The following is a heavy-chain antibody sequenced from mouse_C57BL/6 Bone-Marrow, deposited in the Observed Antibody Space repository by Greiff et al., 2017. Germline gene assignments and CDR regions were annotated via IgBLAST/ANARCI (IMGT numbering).Heavy chain of an antibody. CDR3: ATHYYGSFDY. Sequence: EVMLVESGGGLVKPGGSLKLSCAASGFTFSSYAMSWVRQTPEKRLEWVATISDGGSYTYYPDNVKGRFTNSRDNAKNNLYLQMSHLKSEDTAMYYCATHYYGSFDYWGQGTTLTVSS. V-gene: IGHV5-4*03. CDR2: ISDGGSYT. CDR1: GFTFSSYA. D-gene: IGHD1-1*01. J-gene: IGHJ2*01.